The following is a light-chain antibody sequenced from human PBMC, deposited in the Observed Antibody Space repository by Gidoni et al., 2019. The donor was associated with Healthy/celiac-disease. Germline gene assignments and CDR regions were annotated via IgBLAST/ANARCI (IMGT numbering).Light chain of an antibody. Sequence: SYVLTQPPSVSVAPGKTARITCGGTNIGMKSVHWDKQKPGQAPVLVIYYDSDRPSGIPERFSGSNSGNTATLTISRVEAGDEADYYCQVWDSSSDHPVVFGGGTKLTV. CDR3: QVWDSSSDHPVV. CDR1: NIGMKS. J-gene: IGLJ2*01. V-gene: IGLV3-21*04. CDR2: YDS.